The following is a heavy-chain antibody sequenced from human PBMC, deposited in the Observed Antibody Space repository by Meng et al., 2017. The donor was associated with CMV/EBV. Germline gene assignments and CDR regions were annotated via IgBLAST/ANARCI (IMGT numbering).Heavy chain of an antibody. Sequence: EDRLGGSGGGLVQPGGSLGLSCAASGFTFSSYWMHWVRQAPGKGLVWVSRINSDGSSTSYADSVKGRFTISRDNAKNTLYLQMNSLRAEDTAVYYCARDRLLGWFNPWGQGTLVTVSS. V-gene: IGHV3-74*01. CDR2: INSDGSST. CDR3: ARDRLLGWFNP. J-gene: IGHJ5*02. CDR1: GFTFSSYW. D-gene: IGHD7-27*01.